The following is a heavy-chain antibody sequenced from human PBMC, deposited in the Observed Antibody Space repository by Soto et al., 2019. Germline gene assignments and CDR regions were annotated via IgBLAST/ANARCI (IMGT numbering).Heavy chain of an antibody. CDR3: ARDLNRADFWSGYYPDIGGYYYYYMDV. J-gene: IGHJ6*03. D-gene: IGHD3-3*01. Sequence: GGSLRLSCAASGFTFSSYSMNWVRQAPGKGLEWVSSISSSSSYIYYADSVKGRFTISRDNAKNSLYLQMNSLRAEDTAVYYCARDLNRADFWSGYYPDIGGYYYYYMDVWGKGTTVTVSS. CDR2: ISSSSSYI. V-gene: IGHV3-21*01. CDR1: GFTFSSYS.